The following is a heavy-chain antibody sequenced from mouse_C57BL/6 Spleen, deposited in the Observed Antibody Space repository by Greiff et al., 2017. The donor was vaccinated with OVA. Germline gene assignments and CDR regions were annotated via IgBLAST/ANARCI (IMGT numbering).Heavy chain of an antibody. Sequence: QVQLQQSGPELVKPGASVKISCKASGYAFSSSWMNWVKQRPGKGLEWIGRIYPGDGDTNYNGKFKGKATLTADKSSSTAYMQLSSLTSEDSAVYFCARSGDYEPHAMDYWGQGTSVTVSS. CDR3: ARSGDYEPHAMDY. J-gene: IGHJ4*01. D-gene: IGHD2-4*01. CDR1: GYAFSSSW. CDR2: IYPGDGDT. V-gene: IGHV1-82*01.